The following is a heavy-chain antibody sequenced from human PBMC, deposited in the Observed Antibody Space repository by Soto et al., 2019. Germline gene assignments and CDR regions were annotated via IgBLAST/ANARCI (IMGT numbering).Heavy chain of an antibody. CDR1: GGSISSSSYY. CDR2: IYYSGST. CDR3: ASVSYYYDRSGNYYYYGTDV. V-gene: IGHV4-39*01. J-gene: IGHJ6*02. Sequence: SETLSLTCTVSGGSISSSSYYWGWIRQPPGKGLEWIGSIYYSGSTYYNPSLKSRVTISVDTSKNQFSLKLSSVTAADTAVYYCASVSYYYDRSGNYYYYGTDVWGPGTTAT. D-gene: IGHD3-22*01.